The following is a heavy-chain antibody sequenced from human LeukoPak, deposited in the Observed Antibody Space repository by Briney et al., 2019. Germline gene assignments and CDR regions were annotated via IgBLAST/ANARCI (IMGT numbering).Heavy chain of an antibody. J-gene: IGHJ6*02. CDR3: ASEGYSGYDDYYYYYGMDV. Sequence: SVKVSCKASGGIFSSYAISWVRQAPGQGLEWMGRIIPILGIANYAQKFQGRVTITADKSTSTAYMELSSLRSEDTAVYYCASEGYSGYDDYYYYYGMDVWGQGTTVTVSS. CDR2: IIPILGIA. CDR1: GGIFSSYA. D-gene: IGHD5-12*01. V-gene: IGHV1-69*04.